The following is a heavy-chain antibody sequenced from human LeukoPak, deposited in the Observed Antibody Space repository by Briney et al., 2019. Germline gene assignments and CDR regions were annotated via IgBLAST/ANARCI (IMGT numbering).Heavy chain of an antibody. V-gene: IGHV3-7*01. Sequence: TGGSLRLSCAASGFTFSGYWMSWVRQAPGKGLEWVANIDQDEGERNYVDSVKGRFTISRDNAQNSLYLQVNSLRAEDTAVYFCARDRGYSNFDYWGQGTLVIVSS. J-gene: IGHJ4*02. CDR3: ARDRGYSNFDY. CDR1: GFTFSGYW. D-gene: IGHD3-10*01. CDR2: IDQDEGER.